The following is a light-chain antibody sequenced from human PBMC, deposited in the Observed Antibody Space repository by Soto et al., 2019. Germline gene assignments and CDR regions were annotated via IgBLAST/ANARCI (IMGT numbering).Light chain of an antibody. CDR1: QSVSNY. J-gene: IGKJ4*01. CDR3: QQRSNWPPLT. V-gene: IGKV3-11*01. CDR2: DAS. Sequence: EIVLTQSPATQPLSPGERATLSCKASQSVSNYLAWYQHKPGRAPRLLIYDASNRASGIPARFTGSGSGTDFTLTISSLEPEDSAVYYCQQRSNWPPLTFGGGTKVDIK.